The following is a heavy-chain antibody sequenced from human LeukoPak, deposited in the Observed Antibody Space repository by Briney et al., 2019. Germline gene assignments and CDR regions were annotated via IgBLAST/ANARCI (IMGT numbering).Heavy chain of an antibody. CDR3: ARDLTAMAAFDY. Sequence: GGSLRLSCAGSGFTFSSYSMNWVRQAPGKGLEWVSSISSSSSYIYYADSVKGRFTISRDNAKNSLYLQMNSLRAEDTAVYYCARDLTAMAAFDYWGQGTLVTVSS. CDR1: GFTFSSYS. V-gene: IGHV3-21*01. CDR2: ISSSSSYI. J-gene: IGHJ4*02. D-gene: IGHD5-18*01.